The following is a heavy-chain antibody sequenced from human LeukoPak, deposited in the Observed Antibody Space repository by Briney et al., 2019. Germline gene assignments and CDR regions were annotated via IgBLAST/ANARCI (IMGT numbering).Heavy chain of an antibody. J-gene: IGHJ3*02. V-gene: IGHV4-34*01. CDR2: INHTEGT. Sequence: SETLSLTCAVDGGSFSGYYWTWLRQPPGKGLQWIGDINHTEGTSYNPSLKSRVTISVDTSKNQFSLRLTSVTAADTAVYYCARGDDAFDIWGQGTMVTVSS. CDR3: ARGDDAFDI. CDR1: GGSFSGYY.